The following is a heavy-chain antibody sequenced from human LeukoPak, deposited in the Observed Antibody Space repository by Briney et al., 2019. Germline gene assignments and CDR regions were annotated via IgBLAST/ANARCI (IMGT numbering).Heavy chain of an antibody. CDR2: ISDNSRYI. Sequence: GGSLRLSCAASGFTFSTYNMNWVRQAPGKGLEWVSSISDNSRYIYYAESVKGRFTIPRDNAKNSLYLQMNSLRDEDTAVYYCARGDPIYDFWSGGDYWGQGSLVTVSS. CDR3: ARGDPIYDFWSGGDY. CDR1: GFTFSTYN. V-gene: IGHV3-21*01. D-gene: IGHD3-3*01. J-gene: IGHJ4*02.